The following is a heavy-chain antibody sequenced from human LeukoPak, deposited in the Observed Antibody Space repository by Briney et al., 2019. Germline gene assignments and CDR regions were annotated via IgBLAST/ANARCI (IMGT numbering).Heavy chain of an antibody. D-gene: IGHD2-15*01. CDR1: GESFSAYF. J-gene: IGHJ4*03. V-gene: IGHV4-34*01. CDR3: ASRSLTLAAARCFDD. Sequence: SETLSLTCAVSGESFSAYFWSWIRQVPRKGLEWIGEIDHRGVSTYNPSLKSRATMLVDTSNNHFSLSLTSVTAADTATYYCASRSLTLAAARCFDDWGQGTVVTVSS. CDR2: IDHRGVS.